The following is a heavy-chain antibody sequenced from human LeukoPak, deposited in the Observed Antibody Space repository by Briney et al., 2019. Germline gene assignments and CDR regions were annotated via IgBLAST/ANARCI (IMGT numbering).Heavy chain of an antibody. Sequence: PGGSLRLSCAASGFSFRDYAMTWVRQAPGKGLEWVSTVSGGAEATYYADSVKGRFAISRDNSKSALYLQMNSLRAEDTAIYYCAKDTPLTAYTSGWSINCFDYWGQGTLVTVSS. D-gene: IGHD6-19*01. CDR1: GFSFRDYA. CDR3: AKDTPLTAYTSGWSINCFDY. V-gene: IGHV3-23*01. CDR2: VSGGAEAT. J-gene: IGHJ4*02.